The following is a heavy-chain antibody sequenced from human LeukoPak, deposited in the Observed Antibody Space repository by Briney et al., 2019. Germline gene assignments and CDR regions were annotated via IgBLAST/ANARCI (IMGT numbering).Heavy chain of an antibody. V-gene: IGHV1-2*02. Sequence: GPLKVSCKASGFTFTDHYMHWVRQAPGQGLEWMGWINGKSGVTFYAQQFQDRITVTRDTSISTMYLELNRLTSADTAIYYCARDFDWGPDYWGPGTLVAVSS. CDR1: GFTFTDHY. D-gene: IGHD3-16*01. CDR2: INGKSGVT. CDR3: ARDFDWGPDY. J-gene: IGHJ4*02.